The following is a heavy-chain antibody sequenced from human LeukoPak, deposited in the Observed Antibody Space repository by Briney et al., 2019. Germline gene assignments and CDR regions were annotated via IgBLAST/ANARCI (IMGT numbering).Heavy chain of an antibody. D-gene: IGHD3-10*01. CDR2: ISAYNGNT. Sequence: ASVKVSCKASGYTFASYGISWVRQAPGQGLEWMGWISAYNGNTNYAQKLQGRVTMTTDTSTSTAYMELRSLRSDDTAVYYCARDGRQKVRGVTDYWGQGTLVTVSS. CDR1: GYTFASYG. J-gene: IGHJ4*02. CDR3: ARDGRQKVRGVTDY. V-gene: IGHV1-18*04.